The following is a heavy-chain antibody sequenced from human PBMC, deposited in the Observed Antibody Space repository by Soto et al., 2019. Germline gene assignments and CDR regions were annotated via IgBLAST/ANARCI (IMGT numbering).Heavy chain of an antibody. Sequence: QVQLQESGPGLVEPSQTLSLTCTVSGGSISSADDCWSWIRQSPGKGLEWIGHIYDSGNTYSNPSLKSRVTISVDTSKNQFSQKLSSVTAADTAVYYCARGPSGDKVDYWGQGTLVTVSS. CDR3: ARGPSGDKVDY. J-gene: IGHJ4*02. V-gene: IGHV4-30-4*01. D-gene: IGHD1-26*01. CDR2: IYDSGNT. CDR1: GGSISSADDC.